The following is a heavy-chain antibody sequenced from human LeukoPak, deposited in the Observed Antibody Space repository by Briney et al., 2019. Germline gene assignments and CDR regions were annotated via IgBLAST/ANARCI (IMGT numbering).Heavy chain of an antibody. J-gene: IGHJ6*02. CDR1: GGTISSSSYY. D-gene: IGHD1-1*01. Sequence: SETLSLTCIVSGGTISSSSYYWGWIRQSPGKGLEWIGSIYYSGSTYYNPSLKSQVTISVDTSKNQFSLKLSSVTAADTAVYYCARDAGQQLSRRNYYAMAVWGQGTTVTVSS. V-gene: IGHV4-39*07. CDR3: ARDAGQQLSRRNYYAMAV. CDR2: IYYSGST.